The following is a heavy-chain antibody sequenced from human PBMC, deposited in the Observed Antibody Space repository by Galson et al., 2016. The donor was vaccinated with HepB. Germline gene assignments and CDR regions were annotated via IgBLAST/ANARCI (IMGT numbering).Heavy chain of an antibody. CDR2: IYPDDSDT. D-gene: IGHD5-12*01. CDR3: ATLGDSGYGYFSYTHFDA. V-gene: IGHV5-51*03. Sequence: QSGAEVKKPGESLKISCKVSGNIFSARWIGWVRQMPGKGLEWMGMIYPDDSDTRYSPSSQGQVTISADMSITTAYLQWSSLKASDTGMYFCATLGDSGYGYFSYTHFDAWGQGTLGTVSA. CDR1: GNIFSARW. J-gene: IGHJ4*02.